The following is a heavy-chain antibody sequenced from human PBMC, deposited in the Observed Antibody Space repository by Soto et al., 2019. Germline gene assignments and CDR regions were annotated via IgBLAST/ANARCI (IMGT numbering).Heavy chain of an antibody. CDR2: ISYDGSNK. CDR3: AKTFTIFGVVPFDP. CDR1: GFTFSSYG. J-gene: IGHJ5*02. D-gene: IGHD3-3*01. Sequence: PGGSLRLSCAASGFTFSSYGMHWGRQAPGKGLEWVAVISYDGSNKYYADSVKGRFTISRDNSKNTLYLQMNSLRAEDTAVYYCAKTFTIFGVVPFDPWGQGTLVTSPQ. V-gene: IGHV3-30*18.